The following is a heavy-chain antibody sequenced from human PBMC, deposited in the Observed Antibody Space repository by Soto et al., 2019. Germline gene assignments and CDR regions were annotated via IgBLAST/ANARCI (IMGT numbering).Heavy chain of an antibody. CDR1: GGSFSSYA. CDR3: ARAGPVSGNHAFDI. V-gene: IGHV1-69*06. D-gene: IGHD6-19*01. J-gene: IGHJ3*02. CDR2: IIPIFGAP. Sequence: QVQLVQSWAEVKKPGSSVKVSCKASGGSFSSYAISWVRQAPVQGLEWVGGIIPIFGAPTYAQKFQGRVTIIADKSTSTAYMELSSLRSEDTALYYCARAGPVSGNHAFDIWGQGTLVTVSS.